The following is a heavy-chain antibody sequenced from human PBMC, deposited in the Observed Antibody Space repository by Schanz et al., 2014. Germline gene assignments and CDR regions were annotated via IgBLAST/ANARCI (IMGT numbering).Heavy chain of an antibody. D-gene: IGHD3-10*01. CDR3: ARDNYYGSGSCAY. CDR1: GFTFSSYW. J-gene: IGHJ4*02. Sequence: EVQLVESGGGLVQPGGSLRLSCAASGFTFSSYWMSWVRQAPGKGLEWVANIKQDGSEKYYVDAVKGRFTISRDNAKNSMYLHMKSLRGEDTAVYYCARDNYYGSGSCAYWGQGTLVTVSS. V-gene: IGHV3-7*04. CDR2: IKQDGSEK.